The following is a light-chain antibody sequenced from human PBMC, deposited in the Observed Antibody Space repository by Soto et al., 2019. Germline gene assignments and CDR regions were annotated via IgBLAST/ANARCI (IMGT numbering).Light chain of an antibody. Sequence: QPVLTQSPSASASLGASVKLTCTLSSGHSSYAIAWHQQQPEKGPRYLMKLNSDGSHSKGDGIPDRFSGSSSGAERFLTISGLQSEDEAVYYCQTWGAGIVIFGGGTKVTVL. J-gene: IGLJ2*01. CDR3: QTWGAGIVI. CDR1: SGHSSYA. CDR2: LNSDGSH. V-gene: IGLV4-69*01.